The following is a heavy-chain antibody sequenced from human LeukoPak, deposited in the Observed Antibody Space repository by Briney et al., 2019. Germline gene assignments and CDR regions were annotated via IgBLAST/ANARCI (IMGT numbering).Heavy chain of an antibody. CDR1: GFTFSSYA. D-gene: IGHD2-21*02. CDR3: VREDTPATANY. Sequence: GGSLRLSCAASGFTFSSYAMSWVRQAPGKGLEWVSAISGSGGSTYYADSVKGRFTISRDNSKDTLFLQMHSLRPGDTAVYYCVREDTPATANYWGQGTLVTISS. V-gene: IGHV3-23*01. J-gene: IGHJ4*02. CDR2: ISGSGGST.